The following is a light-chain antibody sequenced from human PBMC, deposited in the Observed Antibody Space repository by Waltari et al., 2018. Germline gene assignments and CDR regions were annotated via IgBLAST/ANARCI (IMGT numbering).Light chain of an antibody. V-gene: IGKV3-11*01. CDR1: RSVSSY. CDR3: QQRSNWGFT. J-gene: IGKJ3*01. CDR2: DAS. Sequence: EIVLTQSPATLSLSPGERATLSCRARRSVSSYLSWYQQNPGQAPRLLIYDASNRATGIPARFSGSGSGTDFTLTISSREPEDFSVYYCQQRSNWGFTFGPGTKVDIK.